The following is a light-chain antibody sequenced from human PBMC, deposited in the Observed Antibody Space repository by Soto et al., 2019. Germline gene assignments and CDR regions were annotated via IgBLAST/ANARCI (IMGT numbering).Light chain of an antibody. V-gene: IGKV3-11*01. CDR3: QQRSNWPT. CDR1: QSVTNY. Sequence: IVMTQSPATLSVSPGESATLSCRASQSVTNYLAWYQQKPGQAPRLLIYDASNRATGIPARFSGSGSGTDFTLTISSLEPEDFAVYYCQQRSNWPTFGGGTKVDIK. J-gene: IGKJ4*01. CDR2: DAS.